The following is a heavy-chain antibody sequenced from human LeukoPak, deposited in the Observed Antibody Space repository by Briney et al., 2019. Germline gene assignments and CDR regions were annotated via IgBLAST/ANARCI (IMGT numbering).Heavy chain of an antibody. CDR1: GGSISSYY. V-gene: IGHV4-59*01. D-gene: IGHD2-2*01. Sequence: SETLSLTCTVSGGSISSYYWSWIRQPPGKGLEWIGYIYYSGSTNYNPSLKSRVTISVDTSKNQFSLKLSSVTAADTAVYYCARVAVVVPAAYYYYYMDVWGKGTTVTISS. J-gene: IGHJ6*03. CDR3: ARVAVVVPAAYYYYYMDV. CDR2: IYYSGST.